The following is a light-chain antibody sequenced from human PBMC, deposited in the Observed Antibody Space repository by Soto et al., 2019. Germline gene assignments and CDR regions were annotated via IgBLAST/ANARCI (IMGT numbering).Light chain of an antibody. CDR1: QSVSSRY. J-gene: IGKJ1*01. CDR2: GAS. Sequence: ETVLTQSPGTLSLSPGERATLSCRASQSVSSRYLAWYQQKPGQAPRLLIYGASSRATGIPDRFSGSGSGTDFTLTISRLEPEDFAVYYCQQYYSTPTWTFGQGTKVEIK. V-gene: IGKV3-20*01. CDR3: QQYYSTPTWT.